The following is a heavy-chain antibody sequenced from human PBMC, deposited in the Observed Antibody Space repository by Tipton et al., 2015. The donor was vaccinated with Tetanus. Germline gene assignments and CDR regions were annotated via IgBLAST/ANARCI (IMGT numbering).Heavy chain of an antibody. CDR2: IYHSGST. CDR3: ASHGKSAAAYSFYGTDV. Sequence: TLSLTCAVSGGSITSSNYWSWVRQPPGKGLEWIGEIYHSGSTNYNPSLTSRVTISVDKSKNQFSLNLTSVTAADTAVYYCASHGKSAAAYSFYGTDVWGQGIAVTVSS. J-gene: IGHJ6*02. V-gene: IGHV4-4*02. D-gene: IGHD6-13*01. CDR1: GGSITSSNY.